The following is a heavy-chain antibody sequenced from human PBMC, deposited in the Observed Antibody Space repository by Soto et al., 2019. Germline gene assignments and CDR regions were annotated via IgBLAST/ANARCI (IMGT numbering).Heavy chain of an antibody. V-gene: IGHV4-34*02. J-gene: IGHJ4*02. D-gene: IGHD6-19*01. Sequence: VHLQQWGAGLLKPSETLSLTCAVYGESFSDYYWSWIRQSPGEGLEWIGEFKHSGGTNYNPSLKNRVTIFGDTSKSQLFRPLTSVTAADTAIYYCARQVVGLAVTQDWGQGTLVTVSS. CDR2: FKHSGGT. CDR1: GESFSDYY. CDR3: ARQVVGLAVTQD.